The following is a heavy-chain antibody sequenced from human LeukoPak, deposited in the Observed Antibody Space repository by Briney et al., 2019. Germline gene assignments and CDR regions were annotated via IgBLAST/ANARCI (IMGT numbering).Heavy chain of an antibody. V-gene: IGHV3-21*01. CDR3: ARDQAPTYDYVWGSYRYPFDY. D-gene: IGHD3-16*02. CDR1: GFTFSSYS. CDR2: ISSSSSYI. Sequence: GGSLRLSCAASGFTFSSYSMNWVRQAPGKGLEWVSSISSSSSYIYYADSVKGRFTISRDNAKNSLYLQMNSLRAEDTAVYYCARDQAPTYDYVWGSYRYPFDYWGQGTLVTVSS. J-gene: IGHJ4*02.